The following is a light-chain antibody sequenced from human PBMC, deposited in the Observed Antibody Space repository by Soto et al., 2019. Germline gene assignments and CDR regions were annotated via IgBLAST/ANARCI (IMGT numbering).Light chain of an antibody. CDR3: HQYNTWPPWT. Sequence: EIVMTQSPATLSVSPGERVTLSCRASQSLNTNLVWYQQKPGQAPRLLIYRASTRATGVPARFSGSGSGTEFTLTISSLQSEDFAVYYCHQYNTWPPWTFGPGTKVEI. J-gene: IGKJ1*01. V-gene: IGKV3-15*01. CDR2: RAS. CDR1: QSLNTN.